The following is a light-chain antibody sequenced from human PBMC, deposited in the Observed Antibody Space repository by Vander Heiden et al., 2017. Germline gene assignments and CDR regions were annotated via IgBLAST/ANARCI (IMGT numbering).Light chain of an antibody. J-gene: IGKJ2*01. CDR2: AAS. CDR3: HQSYSTPHT. Sequence: DIQMTQSPSSLSASVGDRVTISCRASQNMYNYLSWYQHKPGKAPKLLIYAASSLQSGVPSRFSGGGSGPDFNLTISSLQPEDFATYYCHQSYSTPHTFGQGTKLEIK. CDR1: QNMYNY. V-gene: IGKV1-39*01.